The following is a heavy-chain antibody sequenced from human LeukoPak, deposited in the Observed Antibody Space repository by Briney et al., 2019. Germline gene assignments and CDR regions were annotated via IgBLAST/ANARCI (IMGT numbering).Heavy chain of an antibody. CDR1: GFTFDDYA. Sequence: GRSLRLSCAASGFTFDDYAMHWVRHTPGKGLEWVSGISWNSGSIGYADSVKGRFTISRDNAMNSLYLQMDSLRAEDTAVYYCARDPLYDFWSGSDRADAFDIWGRGTMVTVSS. CDR3: ARDPLYDFWSGSDRADAFDI. V-gene: IGHV3-9*01. D-gene: IGHD3-3*01. J-gene: IGHJ3*02. CDR2: ISWNSGSI.